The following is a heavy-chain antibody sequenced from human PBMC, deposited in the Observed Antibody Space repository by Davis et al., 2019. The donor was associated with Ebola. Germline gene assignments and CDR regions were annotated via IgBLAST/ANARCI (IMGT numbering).Heavy chain of an antibody. D-gene: IGHD4-17*01. J-gene: IGHJ4*02. V-gene: IGHV3-53*01. CDR1: GFTVSSNY. CDR2: IYSGGST. CDR3: ARDWGPVTTGYFDY. Sequence: GGSLRLSCAASGFTVSSNYMSWVRQAPGKGLEWVSVIYSGGSTYYADSVKGRFTISRDNAKNSLYLQMNSLRAEDTAVYYCARDWGPVTTGYFDYWGQGTLVTVSS.